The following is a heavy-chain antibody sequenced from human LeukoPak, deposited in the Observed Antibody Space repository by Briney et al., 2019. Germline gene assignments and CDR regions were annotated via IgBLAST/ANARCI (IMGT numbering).Heavy chain of an antibody. V-gene: IGHV4-39*07. J-gene: IGHJ4*02. CDR2: IYYSGST. Sequence: PSETLSLTCTVSGGSISSSSYYWGWIRQPPGKGLEWIGSIYYSGSTYYNPSLKSRATISVDTSKNQFSLKLSSVTAADTAVYYCARESKDTSCLDYWGRGTLVTVSS. CDR1: GGSISSSSYY. D-gene: IGHD2-2*01. CDR3: ARESKDTSCLDY.